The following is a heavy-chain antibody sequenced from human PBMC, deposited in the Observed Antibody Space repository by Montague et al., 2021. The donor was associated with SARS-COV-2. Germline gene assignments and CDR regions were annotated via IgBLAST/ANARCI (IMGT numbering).Heavy chain of an antibody. D-gene: IGHD3-10*01. CDR2: MYYSGST. CDR3: ARDDIVLQGVTKGMDV. V-gene: IGHV4-39*07. Sequence: SETLSLTCTVSGGSISSSNYYWGWLRQPSRKGLEWIGNMYYSGSTYYNPSLKSRVTISIVTSKNQFSLKLSSVTAADTAVYYCARDDIVLQGVTKGMDVWGQGTTVTVSS. CDR1: GGSISSSNYY. J-gene: IGHJ6*02.